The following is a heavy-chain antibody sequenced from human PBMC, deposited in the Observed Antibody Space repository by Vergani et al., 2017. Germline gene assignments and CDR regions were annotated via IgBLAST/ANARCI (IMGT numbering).Heavy chain of an antibody. V-gene: IGHV1-69*01. CDR3: ASRSSSSSSRDYYYGMDV. CDR1: GGTFSSYA. J-gene: IGHJ6*02. Sequence: QVQLVQSGAEVKKPGSSVKVSCKASGGTFSSYAISWVRQAPGQGLEWMGGIIPIFGTANYAQQFQGRVTMTADESTSTSYMELSSLRSEDPAVYYCASRSSSSSSRDYYYGMDVWGQGTTVTVSS. D-gene: IGHD6-6*01. CDR2: IIPIFGTA.